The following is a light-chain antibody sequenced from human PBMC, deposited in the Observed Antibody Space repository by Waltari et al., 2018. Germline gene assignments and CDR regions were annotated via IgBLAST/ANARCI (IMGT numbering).Light chain of an antibody. J-gene: IGLJ2*01. V-gene: IGLV2-14*03. CDR1: SSDVGGDDS. CDR3: SSQSTKNGVI. CDR2: VVN. Sequence: QSALTQPASVSGSPGQSITISCTGSSSDVGGDDSVSWYEDHPGQAPKAIIYVVNKRPSGVSDRFSGSKSGNTASLTISGLQAEDEATFYCSSQSTKNGVIFGGGTKVTVL.